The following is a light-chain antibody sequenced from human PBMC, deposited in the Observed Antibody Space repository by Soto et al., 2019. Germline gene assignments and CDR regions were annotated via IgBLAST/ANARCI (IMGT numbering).Light chain of an antibody. CDR2: GAS. Sequence: MVLTQSAGTVSLSPGERATLSCRAGQSISSSYLAWYQQKPGQAPRLLIYGASNRATAIPDRFSGSGSGTDFTLTISRLEPEDFAVYYIQQNEDPPEAFGQGTKVDIK. CDR3: QQNEDPPEA. CDR1: QSISSSY. V-gene: IGKV3-20*01. J-gene: IGKJ1*01.